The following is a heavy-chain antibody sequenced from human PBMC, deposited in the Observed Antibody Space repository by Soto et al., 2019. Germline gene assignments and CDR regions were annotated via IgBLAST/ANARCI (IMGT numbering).Heavy chain of an antibody. Sequence: ASETLSLTCTVSGGSISSYYWSWIRQPPGKGLEWIGYIYYSGSTNYNPSLKSRVTISVDTSKNQFSLKLSSVTAADTAVYYCARGVAAAGYKKHGMDVWGQGTTVTVSS. D-gene: IGHD6-13*01. CDR3: ARGVAAAGYKKHGMDV. J-gene: IGHJ6*02. V-gene: IGHV4-59*01. CDR2: IYYSGST. CDR1: GGSISSYY.